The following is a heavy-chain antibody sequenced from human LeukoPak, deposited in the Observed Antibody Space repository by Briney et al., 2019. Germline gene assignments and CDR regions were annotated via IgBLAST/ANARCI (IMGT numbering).Heavy chain of an antibody. J-gene: IGHJ6*02. CDR2: ITPILGIA. CDR1: GYTFTSYA. Sequence: GASVKVSCKASGYTFTSYAMHWVRQAPGQGLEWMGRITPILGIANYAQKFQGRVTITADKSTSTAYMELSSLRSEDTAVYYCARDITAMVTVEYSSGWTTYYYYGMDVWGQGTTVTVSS. D-gene: IGHD6-19*01. CDR3: ARDITAMVTVEYSSGWTTYYYYGMDV. V-gene: IGHV1-69*04.